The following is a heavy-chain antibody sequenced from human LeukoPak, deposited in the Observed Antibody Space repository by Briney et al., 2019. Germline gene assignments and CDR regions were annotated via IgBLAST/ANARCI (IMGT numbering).Heavy chain of an antibody. CDR3: ASAAAGSFDY. D-gene: IGHD6-13*01. Sequence: SETLSLTCTVSGGSISSYYWSWIRQPPGKGLEWIGYIYYSGSTNYNPSLKSRVTISVDTSKNQFSLKLSSVTAADTAVYYYASAAAGSFDYWGQGTLVTVSS. CDR1: GGSISSYY. V-gene: IGHV4-59*01. J-gene: IGHJ4*02. CDR2: IYYSGST.